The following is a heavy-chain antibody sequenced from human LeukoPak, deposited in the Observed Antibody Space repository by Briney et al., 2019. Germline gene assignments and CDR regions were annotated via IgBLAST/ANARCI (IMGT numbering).Heavy chain of an antibody. CDR2: IFHTGST. D-gene: IGHD6-13*01. Sequence: SETLSLTCTVSGDSISSGNYWGWIRQPPGKGLEWIGSIFHTGSTCFNLSLKSRVTISVDTSKNQFSLRLSSVTAADTAVYYCARMGSSWYIVPPDYWGQGTLVTVSS. J-gene: IGHJ4*02. V-gene: IGHV4-38-2*02. CDR3: ARMGSSWYIVPPDY. CDR1: GDSISSGNY.